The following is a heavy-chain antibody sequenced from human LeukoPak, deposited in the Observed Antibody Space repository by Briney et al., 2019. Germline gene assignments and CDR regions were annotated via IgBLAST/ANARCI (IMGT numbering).Heavy chain of an antibody. V-gene: IGHV4-59*06. D-gene: IGHD4-17*01. J-gene: IGHJ5*02. CDR2: IYYRGST. CDR1: GGAITNSD. Sequence: SETLSLTCTVSGGAITNSDWSWIRQPPAKALDWIGYIYYRGSTSYNPSLQSRVTISVDTSKNQFSLKLSSLSAADTAVYHCARTYYGDYGWFDPWGQGTLVTVSS. CDR3: ARTYYGDYGWFDP.